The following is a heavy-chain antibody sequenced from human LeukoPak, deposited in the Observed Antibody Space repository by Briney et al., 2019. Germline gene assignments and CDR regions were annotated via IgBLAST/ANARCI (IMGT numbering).Heavy chain of an antibody. CDR2: IYYSGST. Sequence: PSETLSLTCTVSGGSISSYYWSWIRQPPGKGLEWIGYIYYSGSTNYNPSLKSRVTISVDTSKNQFSLKLSFVTAADTAVYYCARAAVVGATTAFDIWGQGTMVTVSS. CDR1: GGSISSYY. D-gene: IGHD1-26*01. V-gene: IGHV4-59*01. CDR3: ARAAVVGATTAFDI. J-gene: IGHJ3*02.